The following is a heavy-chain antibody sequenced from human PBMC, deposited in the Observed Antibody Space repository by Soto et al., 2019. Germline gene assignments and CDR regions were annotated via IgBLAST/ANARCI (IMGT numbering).Heavy chain of an antibody. Sequence: EVQLVESGGGLVQPGGSLRLSCAASGFTFSIYPMKWVRQAPGKGLEWISYISGSSSTIYYADSVQGRFTISRDNAKNSLYLQMNSLRDEDTAVYYCARYFQGCVSPSCQVDYWGQGTLVTVSS. J-gene: IGHJ4*02. CDR2: ISGSSSTI. CDR3: ARYFQGCVSPSCQVDY. V-gene: IGHV3-48*02. D-gene: IGHD2-2*01. CDR1: GFTFSIYP.